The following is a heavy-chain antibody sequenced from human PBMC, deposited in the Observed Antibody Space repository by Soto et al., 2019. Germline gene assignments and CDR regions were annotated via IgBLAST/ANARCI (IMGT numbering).Heavy chain of an antibody. CDR2: IIPIFGTA. CDR1: GGTFSSYA. Sequence: SVKVSCKASGGTFSSYAISWVRQAPGQGLEWMGGIIPIFGTANYAQKFQGRVTITADESTSTAYMELSSLRSEDTAVYYCASPPHCGGDCYYFDYWGQGTLVTVSS. CDR3: ASPPHCGGDCYYFDY. J-gene: IGHJ4*02. D-gene: IGHD2-21*02. V-gene: IGHV1-69*13.